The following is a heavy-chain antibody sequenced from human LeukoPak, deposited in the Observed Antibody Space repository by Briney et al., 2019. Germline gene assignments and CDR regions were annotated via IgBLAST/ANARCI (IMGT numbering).Heavy chain of an antibody. CDR3: ARYPEREKWLST. CDR2: INQSGST. V-gene: IGHV4-34*01. CDR1: GGSFSGYY. Sequence: SETLSLTCAVYGGSFSGYYWSWVRQTPGKGLEWIGEINQSGSTKYNPSLKSRVTISLDTSKNQFSVRLTSVTAADTAVYYCARYPEREKWLSTWGQGTLVTVSS. D-gene: IGHD5-12*01. J-gene: IGHJ5*02.